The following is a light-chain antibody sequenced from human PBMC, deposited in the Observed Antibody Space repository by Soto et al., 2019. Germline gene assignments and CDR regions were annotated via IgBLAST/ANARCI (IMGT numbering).Light chain of an antibody. CDR1: SSDVGSYNL. Sequence: QSALTQPASVSGSPGQSITISCTGTSSDVGSYNLVSWYQQHPGKAPKLMIYEGSKRPSGVSSRFSGSKSGNTASLTISGLQAEDEADYHCCSYAGSATLYVFGPGTKVTVL. CDR3: CSYAGSATLYV. J-gene: IGLJ1*01. V-gene: IGLV2-23*01. CDR2: EGS.